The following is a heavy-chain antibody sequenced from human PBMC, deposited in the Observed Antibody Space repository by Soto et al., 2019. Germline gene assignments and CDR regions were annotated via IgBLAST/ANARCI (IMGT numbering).Heavy chain of an antibody. CDR3: ARVRDVVVVAATQPFDY. V-gene: IGHV1-18*04. Sequence: ASVKVSCKASGYTFTSYGISWVRQAPGQGLEWMGWISAYNGNTNYAQKLQGRVTMTTDTSTSTAYMELRSLRSDDTAAYYCARVRDVVVVAATQPFDYWGQGTLVTVTS. CDR2: ISAYNGNT. D-gene: IGHD2-15*01. J-gene: IGHJ4*02. CDR1: GYTFTSYG.